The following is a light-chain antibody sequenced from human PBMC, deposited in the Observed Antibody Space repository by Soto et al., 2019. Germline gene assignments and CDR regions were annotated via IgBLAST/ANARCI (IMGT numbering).Light chain of an antibody. Sequence: QSVLPQPASVSGSPGQAITISCTGTSSDVGRYNLVSWYQQHPGKAPKLMIYEGSKRPSGVSNRFSGSKSGNTASLTISGLQAEDEADYYCCSYAGSRTFVVFGGGTQLTVL. CDR3: CSYAGSRTFVV. V-gene: IGLV2-23*01. CDR2: EGS. J-gene: IGLJ2*01. CDR1: SSDVGRYNL.